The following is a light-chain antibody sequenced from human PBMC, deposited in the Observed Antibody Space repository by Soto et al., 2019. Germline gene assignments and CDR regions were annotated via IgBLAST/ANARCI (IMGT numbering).Light chain of an antibody. J-gene: IGKJ1*01. CDR2: AAS. V-gene: IGKV1-39*01. CDR3: QQSYSTPWT. Sequence: DIQMTQSPSSLPASVGDRVTITCRASQSISSYLNWYQQKPGKAPKLPIYAASSLQSGVPSRFSGSGSGTDFTLTISSLQPEDFATYYCQQSYSTPWTFGQGTKVDIK. CDR1: QSISSY.